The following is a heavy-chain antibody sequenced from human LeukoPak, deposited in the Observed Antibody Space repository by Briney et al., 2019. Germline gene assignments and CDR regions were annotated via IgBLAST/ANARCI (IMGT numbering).Heavy chain of an antibody. CDR2: IYYSGST. CDR3: ARVSYGSGEQNYYYYGMDV. V-gene: IGHV4-59*01. J-gene: IGHJ6*02. Sequence: SETLSLTCTVSGGSISSYYWSWIRQPPGKGLEWIGYIYYSGSTNYNPSLKSRVTISVDTSKNQFSLKLSSVTAADTAVYYCARVSYGSGEQNYYYYGMDVWGQGTTVTVSS. CDR1: GGSISSYY. D-gene: IGHD3-10*01.